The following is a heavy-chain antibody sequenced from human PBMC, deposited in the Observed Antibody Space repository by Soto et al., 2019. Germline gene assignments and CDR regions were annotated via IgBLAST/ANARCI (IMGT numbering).Heavy chain of an antibody. CDR2: MNPNSGNT. V-gene: IGHV1-8*01. J-gene: IGHJ6*03. Sequence: ASVKVSCKASGYTFTSYDINWVRQATGQGLEWMGWMNPNSGNTGYAQKFQGRVTMTRNTSISTAYMELSSLRAEDTAVYYCVRDQARAYYYYMDVWGKGTTVTVSS. CDR3: VRDQARAYYYYMDV. CDR1: GYTFTSYD.